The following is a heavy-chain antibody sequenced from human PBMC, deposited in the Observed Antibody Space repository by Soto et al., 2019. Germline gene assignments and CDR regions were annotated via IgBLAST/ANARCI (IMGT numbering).Heavy chain of an antibody. Sequence: QVQLVQSGAEVKKPGASVKVSCKASGYTFTSYGISWVRQAPGQGLEWMGWISAYNGNTKYVQKFQGRVTMPTDTSTSTAYMELRSLRADDTAVYYCARDAAAGLNDYWGQGTLVTVSS. V-gene: IGHV1-18*01. CDR3: ARDAAAGLNDY. D-gene: IGHD6-13*01. CDR1: GYTFTSYG. CDR2: ISAYNGNT. J-gene: IGHJ4*02.